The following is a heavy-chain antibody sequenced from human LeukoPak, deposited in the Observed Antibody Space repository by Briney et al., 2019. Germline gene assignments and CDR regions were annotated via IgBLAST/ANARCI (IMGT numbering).Heavy chain of an antibody. CDR3: ARDAGYCSGGSCPPRQYYYYGMDV. J-gene: IGHJ6*02. D-gene: IGHD2-15*01. CDR1: GGSISSYY. V-gene: IGHV4-59*01. Sequence: SETLSLTCTVSGGSISSYYWSWIRQPPGKGLEWIGYIYYSGSTNYNPSLKSRVTTSVDTSKNQFSLKLSSVTAADTAVYYCARDAGYCSGGSCPPRQYYYYGMDVWGQGTTVTVSS. CDR2: IYYSGST.